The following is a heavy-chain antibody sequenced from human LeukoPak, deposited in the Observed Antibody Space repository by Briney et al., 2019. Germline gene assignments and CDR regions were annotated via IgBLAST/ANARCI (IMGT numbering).Heavy chain of an antibody. CDR3: AKANIAVAGTAWFDP. V-gene: IGHV3-23*01. CDR1: GFTFSSYA. Sequence: TGGSLRLSCAASGFTFSSYAMSWVRQAPGKGLEWVSAISGSGGSTYYADSVKGRFTISRDNSKNTLYLQMNSLRAEDTAVYYCAKANIAVAGTAWFDPWGQGTLVTVSS. CDR2: ISGSGGST. D-gene: IGHD6-19*01. J-gene: IGHJ5*02.